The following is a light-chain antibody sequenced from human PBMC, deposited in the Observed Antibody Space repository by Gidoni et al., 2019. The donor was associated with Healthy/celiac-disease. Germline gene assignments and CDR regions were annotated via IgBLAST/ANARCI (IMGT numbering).Light chain of an antibody. V-gene: IGKV3-11*01. CDR1: QCVSSY. J-gene: IGKJ3*01. CDR3: QRRNNWRFT. CDR2: DAS. Sequence: EIVLTQSPATLSLSPGERATLSCRASQCVSSYLAWYQQKPEQATRLLIYDASNSTTGLPARFSGSGSGTDFTLTSSRLEPEDFAVYYCQRRNNWRFTFGAGTKVDIK.